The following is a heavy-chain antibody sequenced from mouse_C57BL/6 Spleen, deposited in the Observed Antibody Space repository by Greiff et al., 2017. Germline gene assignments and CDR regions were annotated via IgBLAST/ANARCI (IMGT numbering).Heavy chain of an antibody. CDR1: GFTFTDYY. Sequence: EVNLVESGGGLVQPGGSLSLSCAASGFTFTDYYMSWVRQPPGKALEWLGFIRNKANGYTTEYSASVKGRFTISRDNSQSILYLQMNALRAEDSATYYCARNYWEYFDYWGQGTTLTVSS. CDR3: ARNYWEYFDY. V-gene: IGHV7-3*01. D-gene: IGHD4-1*01. CDR2: IRNKANGYTT. J-gene: IGHJ2*01.